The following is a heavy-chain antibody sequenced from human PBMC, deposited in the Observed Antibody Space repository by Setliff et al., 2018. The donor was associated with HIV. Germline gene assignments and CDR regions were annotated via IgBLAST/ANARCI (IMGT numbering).Heavy chain of an antibody. Sequence: NPSETLSLTCAVSGGSISNDNWWSWVRQPPGKGLEWIGEIYHTGSTTYSPSLQSRVTISVDNSKNQFSLMLSSVTAADTALYFCARGPGPTFYNFWSGYYTGRSFDIWGQGTLVTVSS. CDR3: ARGPGPTFYNFWSGYYTGRSFDI. CDR1: GGSISNDNW. D-gene: IGHD3-3*01. V-gene: IGHV4-4*02. J-gene: IGHJ3*02. CDR2: IYHTGST.